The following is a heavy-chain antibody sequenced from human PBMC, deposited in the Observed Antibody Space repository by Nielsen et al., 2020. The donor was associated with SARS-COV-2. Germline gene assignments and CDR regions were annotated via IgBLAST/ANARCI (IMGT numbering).Heavy chain of an antibody. J-gene: IGHJ1*01. CDR3: ARSGHCNGGICYFTEYFQD. Sequence: GESLKISCTASGFTFSDSFLSWIRQAPGKGLEWVSYIRGSGSYTNYADSLKGRFTISRDNAKNSLYLQMDSLRADDTAFYYCARSGHCNGGICYFTEYFQDWGQGTLVTVSS. D-gene: IGHD2-15*01. CDR1: GFTFSDSF. V-gene: IGHV3-11*03. CDR2: IRGSGSYT.